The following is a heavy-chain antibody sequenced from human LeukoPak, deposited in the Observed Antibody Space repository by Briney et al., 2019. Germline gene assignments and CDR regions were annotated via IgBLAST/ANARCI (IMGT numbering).Heavy chain of an antibody. CDR3: AKDQFLYGSGSYHHFDY. Sequence: GGSLRLSCAASGFTVSSNYMSWVRQAPGKGLEWVSVIYSGGSTYYADSVKGRFTISRDNSKNFLYLQMNSLRTEDTALYYCAKDQFLYGSGSYHHFDYWGQGTLVTVSS. CDR1: GFTVSSNY. D-gene: IGHD3-10*01. V-gene: IGHV3-53*05. J-gene: IGHJ4*02. CDR2: IYSGGST.